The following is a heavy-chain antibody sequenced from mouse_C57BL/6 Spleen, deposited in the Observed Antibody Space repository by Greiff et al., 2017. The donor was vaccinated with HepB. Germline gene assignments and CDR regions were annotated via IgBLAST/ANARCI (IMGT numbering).Heavy chain of an antibody. CDR3: ARDMITTGPWYFDV. D-gene: IGHD2-4*01. Sequence: EVQLVESEGGLVQPGSSMKLSCTASGFTFSDYYMAWVRQVPEKGLEWVANINYDGSSTYYLDSLKSRFIISRDNAKNILYLQMSSLKSEDTATYYCARDMITTGPWYFDVWGTGTTVTVSS. CDR2: INYDGSST. J-gene: IGHJ1*03. CDR1: GFTFSDYY. V-gene: IGHV5-16*01.